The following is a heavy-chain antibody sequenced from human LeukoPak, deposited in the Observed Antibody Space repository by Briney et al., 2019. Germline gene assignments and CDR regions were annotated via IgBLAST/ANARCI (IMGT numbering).Heavy chain of an antibody. V-gene: IGHV4-30-4*08. J-gene: IGHJ4*02. CDR3: ARTYDFWSGYSSHFDY. CDR1: GGSISSGDYY. Sequence: TLSLTCTVSGGSISSGDYYWSWIRPPPGKGLEWIGYIYYSGSTYYNPSLKSRVTISVDTSKNQFSLKLSSVTAADTAVYYCARTYDFWSGYSSHFDYWGQGTLVTVSS. CDR2: IYYSGST. D-gene: IGHD3-3*01.